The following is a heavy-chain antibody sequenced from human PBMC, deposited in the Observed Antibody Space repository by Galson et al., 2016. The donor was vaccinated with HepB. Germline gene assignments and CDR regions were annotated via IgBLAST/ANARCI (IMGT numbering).Heavy chain of an antibody. J-gene: IGHJ6*03. CDR2: IWYDGSYK. V-gene: IGHV3-33*01. Sequence: SLRLSCAASGSNYGLHWVRQALGKGLEWVALIWYDGSYKYYADSVKGRFTIPRDTSKNTVYLQVDSLRAEDTAVYYCARDGWRPSGPGGVYVMDYYYYMDVWGKGTTVTVSS. CDR1: GSNYG. CDR3: ARDGWRPSGPGGVYVMDYYYYMDV. D-gene: IGHD2-8*01.